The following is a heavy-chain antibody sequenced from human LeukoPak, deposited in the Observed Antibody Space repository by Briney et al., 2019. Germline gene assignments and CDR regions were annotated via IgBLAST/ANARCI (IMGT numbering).Heavy chain of an antibody. Sequence: ASVKVSCKASGYTFTTYYMHWVRQAPGRGLEWMGWINPNIGGTNYAQNFQGRVTMTRDTSISTAYMELSRLTSGVSAVYYCAMLGLAVTGTMNFDYWGQGTLVTVSS. D-gene: IGHD6-19*01. CDR1: GYTFTTYY. CDR3: AMLGLAVTGTMNFDY. CDR2: INPNIGGT. V-gene: IGHV1-2*02. J-gene: IGHJ4*02.